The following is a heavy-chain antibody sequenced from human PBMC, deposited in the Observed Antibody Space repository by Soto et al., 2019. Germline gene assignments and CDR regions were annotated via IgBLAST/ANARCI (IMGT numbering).Heavy chain of an antibody. CDR2: ISWNSGSI. D-gene: IGHD3-22*01. V-gene: IGHV3-9*01. Sequence: PGGSLRLSCAASGFTFDDYAMHWVRQAPGKGLEWVSGISWNSGSIGYADSVKGRFTISRDNAKNSLYLQMNSLRAEDTALYYCAKDSADSSGYSFDYWGQGTLVTVSS. CDR3: AKDSADSSGYSFDY. J-gene: IGHJ4*02. CDR1: GFTFDDYA.